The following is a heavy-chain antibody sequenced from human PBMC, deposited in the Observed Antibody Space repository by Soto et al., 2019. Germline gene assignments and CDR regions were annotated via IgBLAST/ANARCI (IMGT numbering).Heavy chain of an antibody. CDR2: SYSTGGT. V-gene: IGHV3-23*01. CDR3: ARDREPDGIWTFDS. Sequence: GGSLILSCAAAGCTLGEYTWGWVRQAPGKGLEWVAESYSTGGTEYADSVKGRFTISRDNSKNTLFLQMNSLGVEDTALYYCARDREPDGIWTFDSWGQGTLVTVSS. D-gene: IGHD3-9*01. CDR1: GCTLGEYT. J-gene: IGHJ4*02.